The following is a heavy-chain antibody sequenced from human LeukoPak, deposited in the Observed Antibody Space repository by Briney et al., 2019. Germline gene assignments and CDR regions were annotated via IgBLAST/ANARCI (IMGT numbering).Heavy chain of an antibody. V-gene: IGHV3-53*01. D-gene: IGHD3-22*01. CDR3: ARGGVSMIVPIF. CDR1: GFTVSNNY. Sequence: GGSLRLSCVASGFTVSNNYMMWVRQAPGKGLEWVSVIYSGGSTYYADSVKGRFTISRDNSKNTLYLQMNSLRAEDTALYYCARGGVSMIVPIFWGQGTLVTVSS. CDR2: IYSGGST. J-gene: IGHJ4*02.